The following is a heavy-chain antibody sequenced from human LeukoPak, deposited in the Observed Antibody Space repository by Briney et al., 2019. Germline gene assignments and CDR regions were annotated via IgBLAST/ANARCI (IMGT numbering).Heavy chain of an antibody. D-gene: IGHD6-19*01. Sequence: GGSLRLSCAASGFTFSSYGMHWVRQAPGKGLEWVAVISYDGSNKYYADSVKGRFTISRDNSKNTLYLQMNSLRAEDTAVYYCAKDWLYSSGWSEGGAFDYWGQGTLVTVSS. V-gene: IGHV3-30*18. CDR3: AKDWLYSSGWSEGGAFDY. CDR1: GFTFSSYG. CDR2: ISYDGSNK. J-gene: IGHJ4*02.